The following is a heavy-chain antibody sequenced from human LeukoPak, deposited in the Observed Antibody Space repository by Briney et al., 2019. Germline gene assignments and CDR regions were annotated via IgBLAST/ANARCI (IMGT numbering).Heavy chain of an antibody. CDR1: GFTFSNFW. D-gene: IGHD2-15*01. Sequence: GGSLRLSCSVSGFTFSNFWMDWVRQAPGKGLVWVSTINGDGTTSGGADSVKGRFAIPRDNAKNTLYLQMNSLRAEDTAMYYCARNLGFYTFDSWGQGALVTVSS. CDR3: ARNLGFYTFDS. J-gene: IGHJ4*02. CDR2: INGDGTTS. V-gene: IGHV3-74*01.